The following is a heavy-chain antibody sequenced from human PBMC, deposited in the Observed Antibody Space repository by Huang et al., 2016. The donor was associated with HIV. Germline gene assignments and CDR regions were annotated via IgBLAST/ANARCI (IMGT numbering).Heavy chain of an antibody. D-gene: IGHD6-6*01. Sequence: VQLVQSGAEVKKPGESLKISCKGSGYSFSSYGVAWVRQMPGKGLEWVGIIFPDDSDTPYSPSFEGQVTISADKSIGTAYLQWSSLKASDTAMYYCARRFSSSSGYFDYWGQGSLVTVSS. J-gene: IGHJ4*02. CDR2: IFPDDSDT. V-gene: IGHV5-51*01. CDR3: ARRFSSSSGYFDY. CDR1: GYSFSSYG.